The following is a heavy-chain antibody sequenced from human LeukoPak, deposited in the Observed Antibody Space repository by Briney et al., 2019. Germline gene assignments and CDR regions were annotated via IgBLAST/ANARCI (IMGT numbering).Heavy chain of an antibody. J-gene: IGHJ4*02. CDR3: ARDRPNYGSGSPYYFDY. V-gene: IGHV1-2*02. Sequence: ASVKVSCKASGYTFTGYYMHWVRQAPGQGLEWMGWINPNSGGTNYAQKFQGRVTMTRDTSISTAYMELSRLRSDDTAVYYCARDRPNYGSGSPYYFDYWGQGTLVTVSS. D-gene: IGHD3-10*01. CDR1: GYTFTGYY. CDR2: INPNSGGT.